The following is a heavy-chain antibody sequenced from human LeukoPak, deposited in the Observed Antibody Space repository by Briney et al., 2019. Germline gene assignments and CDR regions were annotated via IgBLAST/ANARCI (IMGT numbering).Heavy chain of an antibody. CDR1: GGSISSYY. CDR3: ARGACSGGSCYFFRFDY. J-gene: IGHJ4*02. V-gene: IGHV4-59*01. D-gene: IGHD2-15*01. Sequence: KTSETLSLTCTVSGGSISSYYWSWIRQPPGKGLEWIGYIYYSGSTNYNPSLKSRVTTSVDTSKNQFSLKLSSVTAADTAVYYCARGACSGGSCYFFRFDYWGQGTLVTVSS. CDR2: IYYSGST.